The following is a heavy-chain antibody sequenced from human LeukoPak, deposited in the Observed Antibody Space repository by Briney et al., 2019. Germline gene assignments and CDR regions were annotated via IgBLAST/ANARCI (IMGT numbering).Heavy chain of an antibody. V-gene: IGHV4-61*09. CDR2: IYTSGST. Sequence: PSQTLSLTCTVSGGSISSGSYYWSWIRQPAGKGLEWIGHIYTSGSTNYNPSLKSRVTISVDTSKNQFSLKLSSVSAADTAVYYCARRLPGGGITIFGVITGGWFDPWGPGTLVTVSS. D-gene: IGHD3-3*01. CDR1: GGSISSGSYY. J-gene: IGHJ5*02. CDR3: ARRLPGGGITIFGVITGGWFDP.